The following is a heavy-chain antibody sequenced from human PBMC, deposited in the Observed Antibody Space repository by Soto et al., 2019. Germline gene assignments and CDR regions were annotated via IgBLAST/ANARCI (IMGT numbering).Heavy chain of an antibody. V-gene: IGHV3-53*04. CDR3: ARDRGAVAYYGMDV. CDR2: IYSGGST. D-gene: IGHD6-19*01. CDR1: GFTVSSNY. Sequence: GGSLRLSCAASGFTVSSNYMSWVRQAPGKGLEWVSVIYSGGSTYYADSVKGRFTISRHNSKNTLYLQMNSLRAEDTAVYYCARDRGAVAYYGMDVWGQGTTVTVSS. J-gene: IGHJ6*02.